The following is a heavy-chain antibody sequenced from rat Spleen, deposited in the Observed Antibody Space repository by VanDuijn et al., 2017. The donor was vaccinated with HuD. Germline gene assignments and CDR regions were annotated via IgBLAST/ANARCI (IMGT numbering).Heavy chain of an antibody. CDR3: TRGDYSSYVMDA. Sequence: QVQLKESGPGLVQSSQTLSLTCTVSGFSLTDNGVHWVRQSPGKGLAWMGGVWGDGDIDYDSGLKSRLSISRDTSKNQLFLEMSSLQTDDTAIYFCTRGDYSSYVMDAWGQGASVTVSS. J-gene: IGHJ4*01. D-gene: IGHD1-2*01. CDR1: GFSLTDNG. CDR2: VWGDGDI. V-gene: IGHV2-1*01.